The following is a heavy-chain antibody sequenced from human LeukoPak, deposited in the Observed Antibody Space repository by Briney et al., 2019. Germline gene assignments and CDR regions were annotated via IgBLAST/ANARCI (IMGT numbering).Heavy chain of an antibody. CDR2: ISSSSSYI. V-gene: IGHV3-21*01. J-gene: IGHJ3*02. CDR3: AREGYYYGSGSYYITDAFDI. Sequence: PGGSLRLSCAASGFTFSSYSMNWVRQAPGKGLEWVSSISSSSSYIYYADSVKGRFTISRDNAKNSLYLQVNSLRAEDTAVYYCAREGYYYGSGSYYITDAFDIWGQGTMVTVSS. D-gene: IGHD3-10*01. CDR1: GFTFSSYS.